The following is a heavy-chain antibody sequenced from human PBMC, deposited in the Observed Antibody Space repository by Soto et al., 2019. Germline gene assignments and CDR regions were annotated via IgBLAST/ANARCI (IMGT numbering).Heavy chain of an antibody. Sequence: GESLKISCKGSGYSFTSYWIGWVRQMPGKGLEWMGIIYPGDSDTRYSPSFQGQVTISADKSISTAYLQLNSLRAEDTALYYCTKYTNCGGEYYYYGMDVWVQGTTVTVSS. CDR1: GYSFTSYW. CDR3: TKYTNCGGEYYYYGMDV. J-gene: IGHJ6*02. V-gene: IGHV5-51*01. D-gene: IGHD2-21*01. CDR2: IYPGDSDT.